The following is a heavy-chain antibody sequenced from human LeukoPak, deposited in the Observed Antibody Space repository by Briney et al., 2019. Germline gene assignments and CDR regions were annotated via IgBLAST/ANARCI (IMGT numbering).Heavy chain of an antibody. J-gene: IGHJ3*02. V-gene: IGHV4-59*01. Sequence: SETLSLTCPVSGGSISSYYWSWIRQPPGKGLEWIGYIYYSGSTNYNPSLKSRVTISVDTSKNQFSLKLSSVTAADTAVYYCARDAYCGGDCYSAPDDAFDIWGQGTMVTVSS. CDR2: IYYSGST. D-gene: IGHD2-21*02. CDR1: GGSISSYY. CDR3: ARDAYCGGDCYSAPDDAFDI.